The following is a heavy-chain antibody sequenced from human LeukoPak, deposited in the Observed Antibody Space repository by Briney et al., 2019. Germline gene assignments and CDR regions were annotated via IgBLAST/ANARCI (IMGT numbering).Heavy chain of an antibody. CDR2: IYHSGST. D-gene: IGHD2-2*01. Sequence: PSQTLSLTCAVSGGSISSGGYSWSWIRQPPGKGLEWIGYIYHSGSTYYNPSLKSRVTISVDRSKNQFSLKLSSVTAADTAVYYCARRVPAAPPRYYYGMDVWGQGTTVTVSS. CDR1: GGSISSGGYS. J-gene: IGHJ6*02. CDR3: ARRVPAAPPRYYYGMDV. V-gene: IGHV4-30-2*01.